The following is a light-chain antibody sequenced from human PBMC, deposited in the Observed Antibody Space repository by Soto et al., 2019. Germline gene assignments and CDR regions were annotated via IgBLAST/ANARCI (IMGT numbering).Light chain of an antibody. Sequence: EIVLTHSPGTLSLSPCERATLSFSASQSVSNNYLAWYQQKPGQAPRLLISGASTRATGTPARFSGSGSGTEFTLTISSLQPEDFASYYCLQYDDWPRTFGQGTKVDIK. CDR1: QSVSNN. J-gene: IGKJ1*01. CDR2: GAS. CDR3: LQYDDWPRT. V-gene: IGKV3D-15*01.